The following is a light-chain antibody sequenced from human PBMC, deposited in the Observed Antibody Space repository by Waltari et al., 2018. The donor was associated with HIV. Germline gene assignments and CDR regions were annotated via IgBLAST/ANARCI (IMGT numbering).Light chain of an antibody. CDR3: QSYDSSLSGVV. V-gene: IGLV1-40*01. J-gene: IGLJ2*01. CDR2: GNR. CDR1: SSTLGAGYD. Sequence: QSVLTQPPPVYGAPGPRVTISCTGTSSTLGAGYDVPWYQQLPGTAPKPLIYGNRNRLSGVPARFSGSKSGTSASLAITGLQAEDEADYYGQSYDSSLSGVVFGGVTRLTVL.